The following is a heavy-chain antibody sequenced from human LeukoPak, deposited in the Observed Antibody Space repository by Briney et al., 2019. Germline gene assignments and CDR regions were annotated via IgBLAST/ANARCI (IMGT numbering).Heavy chain of an antibody. J-gene: IGHJ4*02. V-gene: IGHV4-34*01. D-gene: IGHD1-26*01. CDR3: ARADKMGAEYYFDY. Sequence: SETLSLTCAVYGGSFSGYYWSWIRQPPGKGLEWIGEINHSGSTNYNPSLKSRVTISVDTSKNQFSLKLSSVTAADTAVYYCARADKMGAEYYFDYWGQGTLVTVSS. CDR1: GGSFSGYY. CDR2: INHSGST.